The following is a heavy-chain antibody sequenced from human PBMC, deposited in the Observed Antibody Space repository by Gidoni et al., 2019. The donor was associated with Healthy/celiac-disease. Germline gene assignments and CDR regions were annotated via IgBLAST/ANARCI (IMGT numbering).Heavy chain of an antibody. D-gene: IGHD3-3*01. J-gene: IGHJ4*02. CDR1: GFTFSRYA. V-gene: IGHV3-23*01. CDR2: ISGSGGST. CDR3: ARKRPAPRGDITICGVNRLGFDY. Sequence: EVQLLESGGGLLQPGGSLRRSCAASGFTFSRYAMSWVRRAPGKGLDWVSAISGSGGSTYYAHSVEGRFTISRDNSKNTLYLQMNSLRAEDTAVYYCARKRPAPRGDITICGVNRLGFDYWGQGTLVTVSS.